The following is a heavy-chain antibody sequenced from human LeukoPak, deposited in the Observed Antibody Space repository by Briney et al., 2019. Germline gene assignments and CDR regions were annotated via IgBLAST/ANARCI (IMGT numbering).Heavy chain of an antibody. V-gene: IGHV3-48*01. CDR3: ARDGQSYGMDV. J-gene: IGHJ6*02. Sequence: GGSLRLSCAASGFTFSNAWMNWVRQAPGKGLEWVSYISSSSSTIYYADSVKGRFTISRDNAKNSLYLQMNSLRAEDTAVYYCARDGQSYGMDVWGQGATVTVSS. CDR1: GFTFSNAW. CDR2: ISSSSSTI.